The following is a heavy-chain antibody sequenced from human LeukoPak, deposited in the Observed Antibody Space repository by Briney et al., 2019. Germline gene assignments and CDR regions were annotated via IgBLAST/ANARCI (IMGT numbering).Heavy chain of an antibody. V-gene: IGHV1-8*01. CDR3: ARVDGSPDY. Sequence: ASVKFSCKTSGYTFSSYEINWVRQATGQGLEWMGWMNPNSGNTGYAQKFQGRVTMTRNTSISTVYMELSSLRSEDTAVYFCARVDGSPDYWGQGTLVTVSS. CDR1: GYTFSSYE. D-gene: IGHD2-15*01. CDR2: MNPNSGNT. J-gene: IGHJ4*02.